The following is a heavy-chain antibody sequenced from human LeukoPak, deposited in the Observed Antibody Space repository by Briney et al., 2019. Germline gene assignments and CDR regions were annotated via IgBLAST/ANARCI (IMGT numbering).Heavy chain of an antibody. D-gene: IGHD2-21*02. V-gene: IGHV1-69*02. CDR3: ARMAPDECGDHRLYYFDY. CDR1: GGIFSTYT. CDR2: IIPMLNIA. J-gene: IGHJ4*02. Sequence: SVKVSCKASGGIFSTYTIAWLRQGPGQGLEWMGRIIPMLNIANYAQEFQGRVLLTADKSTGTAYMELSGLRSEDTAVYYCARMAPDECGDHRLYYFDYWGQGTQVTVSS.